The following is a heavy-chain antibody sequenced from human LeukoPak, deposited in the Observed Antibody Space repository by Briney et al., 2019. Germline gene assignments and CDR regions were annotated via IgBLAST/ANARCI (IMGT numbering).Heavy chain of an antibody. V-gene: IGHV1-69*13. Sequence: SVKVSCKASGGTFSSYAISWVRQAPGQGLEWMGGIIPIFGTANYAQKFQGRVTITADESTSTAYMELSSLRSEDTAVYYCARGPAQYDFWSGYWYYYYGMDVWGQGTTVTVSS. CDR2: IIPIFGTA. CDR1: GGTFSSYA. D-gene: IGHD3-3*01. J-gene: IGHJ6*02. CDR3: ARGPAQYDFWSGYWYYYYGMDV.